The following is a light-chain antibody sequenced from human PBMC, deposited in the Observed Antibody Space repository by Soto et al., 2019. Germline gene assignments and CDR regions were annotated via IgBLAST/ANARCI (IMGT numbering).Light chain of an antibody. CDR2: LGS. CDR1: QSLLHNNGYNY. J-gene: IGKJ2*01. CDR3: MQALQAPLYT. V-gene: IGKV2-28*01. Sequence: DIVMTQSPLSLPVSPGEPASISCRSSQSLLHNNGYNYLDWYLQKPGQSPQLLIYLGSNRASGVPDWFSGSGSGADFTLKISRVKADDVGVYYGMQALQAPLYTFGQGTKLEIK.